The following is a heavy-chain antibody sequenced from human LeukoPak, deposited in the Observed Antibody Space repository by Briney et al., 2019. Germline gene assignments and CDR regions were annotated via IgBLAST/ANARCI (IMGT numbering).Heavy chain of an antibody. J-gene: IGHJ6*02. Sequence: PSETLSLTCTVSGGSISSSSYYWGWIRQPPGKGLEWIGSIYYSGSTYYNPSTKSRVTISVDTSKNQFSLKLSSVTAADTAVYYCASSTQPGYYGMDVWGQGTTVTVSS. D-gene: IGHD1-1*01. CDR3: ASSTQPGYYGMDV. CDR2: IYYSGST. V-gene: IGHV4-39*01. CDR1: GGSISSSSYY.